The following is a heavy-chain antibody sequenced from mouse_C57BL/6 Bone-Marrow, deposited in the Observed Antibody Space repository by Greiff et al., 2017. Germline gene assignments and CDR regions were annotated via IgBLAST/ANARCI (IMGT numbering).Heavy chain of an antibody. CDR3: TTGIYYDYDEGDY. J-gene: IGHJ2*01. V-gene: IGHV14-4*01. CDR1: GFNIKDDY. D-gene: IGHD2-4*01. CDR2: IDPENGDT. Sequence: EVQLQQSGAELVRPGASVKLSCTASGFNIKDDYMHWVKQRPEQGLEWIGWIDPENGDTEYASKFQGKATITVDTSSNTAYLQLSSLTSEDTAVYYCTTGIYYDYDEGDYWGQGTTLTVSS.